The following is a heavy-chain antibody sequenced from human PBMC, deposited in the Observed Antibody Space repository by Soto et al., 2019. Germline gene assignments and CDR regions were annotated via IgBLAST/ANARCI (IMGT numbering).Heavy chain of an antibody. CDR2: ISYDGRNK. J-gene: IGHJ4*02. V-gene: IGHV3-30*03. CDR1: GFTFSSYG. CDR3: ASDRVGYSS. Sequence: QVQLVESGGGVVQPGRSLRLSCAASGFTFSSYGMHWVRQAPGKGLEWMALISYDGRNKYYAVSVRGRFTISRDNSKNTLDLQMNSLRAEDTATYYCASDRVGYSSWGQGTLVTVSS. D-gene: IGHD5-18*01.